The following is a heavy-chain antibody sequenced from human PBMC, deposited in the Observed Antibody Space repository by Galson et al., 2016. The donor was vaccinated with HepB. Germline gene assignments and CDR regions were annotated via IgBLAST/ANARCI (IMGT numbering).Heavy chain of an antibody. CDR1: EFTFSGYG. D-gene: IGHD2-2*01. Sequence: SLRLSCATSEFTFSGYGIHWVRQAPGKGLEWVSYISSRSTYTNYADSVKGRFTISRDNAKNSLYLQMNSLRAEDTAVYYCARDRIVPAASDYWGQGTLVTVSS. CDR3: ARDRIVPAASDY. CDR2: ISSRSTYT. J-gene: IGHJ4*02. V-gene: IGHV3-21*05.